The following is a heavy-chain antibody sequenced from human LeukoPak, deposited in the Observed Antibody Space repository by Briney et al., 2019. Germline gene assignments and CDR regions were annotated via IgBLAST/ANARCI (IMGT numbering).Heavy chain of an antibody. J-gene: IGHJ4*02. CDR1: GFTFSSYG. Sequence: GGSLRLSCAASGFTFSSYGMHWVRQAPGKGLEWVAVISYDGSNKYYADSVKGRFTISRDNSKNTLYLQMNSLRAEDTAVYYCAKDIGSSWSNWGQGTLVTVSS. CDR3: AKDIGSSWSN. CDR2: ISYDGSNK. V-gene: IGHV3-30*18. D-gene: IGHD6-13*01.